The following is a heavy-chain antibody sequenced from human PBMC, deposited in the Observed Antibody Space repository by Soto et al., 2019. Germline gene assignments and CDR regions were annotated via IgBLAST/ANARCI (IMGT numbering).Heavy chain of an antibody. V-gene: IGHV4-34*01. CDR1: GGSFSGYY. CDR2: INHSGST. CDR3: ARDRDWAFDY. D-gene: IGHD3-9*01. J-gene: IGHJ4*02. Sequence: PSETLSLTCAVYGGSFSGYYWSWIRQPPGKGLEWIGEINHSGSTNYNPSLKSRVTVSRDNAQNSLFLVINSLRAEDTAVYYCARDRDWAFDYWGQGTLVTVSS.